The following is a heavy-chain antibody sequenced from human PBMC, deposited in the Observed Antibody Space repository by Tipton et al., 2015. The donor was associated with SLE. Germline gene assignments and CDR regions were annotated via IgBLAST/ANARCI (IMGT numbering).Heavy chain of an antibody. J-gene: IGHJ4*02. D-gene: IGHD6-13*01. CDR1: GGSFSGNF. CDR3: ARGLGLLRQPLSY. V-gene: IGHV4-34*01. CDR2: INHSGST. Sequence: TLSLTCAVYGGSFSGNFWNWIRQSPGKGLEWIGEINHSGSTNYNPSLKSRVTISVDTSKNQFSLKLSSVTAADTAVYYCARGLGLLRQPLSYWGQGTLVTVSS.